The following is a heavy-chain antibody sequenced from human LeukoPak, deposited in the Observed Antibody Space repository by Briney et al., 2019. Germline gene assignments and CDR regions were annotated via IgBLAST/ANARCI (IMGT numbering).Heavy chain of an antibody. CDR2: IKSKTDGGTT. V-gene: IGHV3-15*01. D-gene: IGHD3-22*01. CDR3: TRPPYYYDSSGYYYGGDY. CDR1: GFTFSNAW. Sequence: GGSLRLSCAASGFTFSNAWMSWVRQAPGKGLEWVGRIKSKTDGGTTDYAAPVKGRFTISRDDSKNTLYLQMNSLKTEDTAVYYCTRPPYYYDSSGYYYGGDYWGQGTLVTVSS. J-gene: IGHJ4*02.